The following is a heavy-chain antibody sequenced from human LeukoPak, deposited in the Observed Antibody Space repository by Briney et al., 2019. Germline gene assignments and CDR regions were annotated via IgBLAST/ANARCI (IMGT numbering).Heavy chain of an antibody. V-gene: IGHV4-39*07. J-gene: IGHJ6*03. CDR3: ARVYMTYKRDYYYYMDV. Sequence: SETLSLTCTVSGGSISSSSYYWGWIRQPPGTGLEWIGSIYYSGSTYHNPSLKSRVTISVDTSKNQFSLKLSSVTAADTAVYYCARVYMTYKRDYYYYMDVWGKGTTVTVSS. CDR1: GGSISSSSYY. D-gene: IGHD5-24*01. CDR2: IYYSGST.